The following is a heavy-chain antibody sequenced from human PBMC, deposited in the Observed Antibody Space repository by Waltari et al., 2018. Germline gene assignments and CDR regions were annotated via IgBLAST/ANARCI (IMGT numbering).Heavy chain of an antibody. CDR2: ISHSGNT. V-gene: IGHV4-4*02. D-gene: IGHD3-3*02. CDR1: GGYPGEGNW. J-gene: IGHJ5*02. CDR3: ARRQITQFGLIIYGFDP. Sequence: QVQLQESGPGVVKPSETLSLTCAVSGGYPGEGNWWSWVRQSPGKGLEWVGQISHSGNTNYNPSLESRVTISIDNSKNQFSLKLRSVTAADTAIYFCARRQITQFGLIIYGFDPWGQGTPVTVSS.